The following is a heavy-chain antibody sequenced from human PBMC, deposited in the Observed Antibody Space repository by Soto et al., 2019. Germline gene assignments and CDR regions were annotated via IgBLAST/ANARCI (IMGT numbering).Heavy chain of an antibody. D-gene: IGHD3-10*01. CDR2: ISVYKGNT. J-gene: IGHJ4*02. CDR3: VTDVDGSRPYYTSY. Sequence: ASVKVSCKASGSNFINYGISWVRQAPGQGLEWMGWISVYKGNTNYAQKLQGRVSMTTDTSTTTAYMELRSLRSDDTAVYYCVTDVDGSRPYYTSYRGRRTLVTVCS. V-gene: IGHV1-18*01. CDR1: GSNFINYG.